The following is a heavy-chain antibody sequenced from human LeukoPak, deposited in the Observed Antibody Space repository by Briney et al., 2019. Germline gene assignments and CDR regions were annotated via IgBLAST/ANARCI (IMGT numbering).Heavy chain of an antibody. V-gene: IGHV1-69*13. CDR1: GGTFSSYA. D-gene: IGHD6-13*01. J-gene: IGHJ5*02. CDR2: IIPIFGTT. Sequence: SVKVSCKASGGTFSSYAISWVRQAPGQGLEWMGGIIPIFGTTNYAQKFQGRVTITADESTSTAYMELSSLRSEDTAVYYCARDRAAAGTGYWFDPWGQGTLVTVSS. CDR3: ARDRAAAGTGYWFDP.